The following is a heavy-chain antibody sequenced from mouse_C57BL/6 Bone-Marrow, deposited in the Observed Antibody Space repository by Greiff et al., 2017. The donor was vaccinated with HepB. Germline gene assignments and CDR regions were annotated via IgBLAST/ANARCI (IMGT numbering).Heavy chain of an antibody. Sequence: QVQLKQSGAELARPGASVKLSCKASGYTFTSYGISWVKQRTGQGLEWIGEIYPRSGNTYYNEKFKGKATLTADKSSSTAYMELRSLTSEDSAVYFCARPYYYGSAWFAYWGQGTLVTVSA. CDR1: GYTFTSYG. CDR3: ARPYYYGSAWFAY. D-gene: IGHD1-1*01. V-gene: IGHV1-81*01. CDR2: IYPRSGNT. J-gene: IGHJ3*01.